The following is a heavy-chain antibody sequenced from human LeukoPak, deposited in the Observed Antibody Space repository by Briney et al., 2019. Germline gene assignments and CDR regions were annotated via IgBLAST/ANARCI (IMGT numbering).Heavy chain of an antibody. Sequence: SVKVSCKASGGTFSSYAISWVRQAPGQGLEWMGGIIPIFGTANYAQKFQGRVTITADESTSTAYMELSSLRSEDTAVYYCARGGTYYYDSSGPHDFDYWGQGTLVTVSS. CDR2: IIPIFGTA. CDR1: GGTFSSYA. D-gene: IGHD3-22*01. CDR3: ARGGTYYYDSSGPHDFDY. V-gene: IGHV1-69*13. J-gene: IGHJ4*02.